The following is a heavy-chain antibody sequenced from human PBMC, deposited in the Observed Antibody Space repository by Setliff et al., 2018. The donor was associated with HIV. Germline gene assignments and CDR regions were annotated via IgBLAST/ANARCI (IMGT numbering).Heavy chain of an antibody. D-gene: IGHD3-10*01. CDR3: ARGNSTKRGFDY. CDR1: GGTISSNSVS. CDR2: TYYRSKWYN. V-gene: IGHV6-1*01. J-gene: IGHJ4*02. Sequence: SQTLSLTCAISGGTISSNSVSWNWIRQSPSRGLEWLGRTYYRSKWYNDYAVSVKSRMTFNPDTSKNQFSLQLNSVTPEDTAVYFCARGNSTKRGFDYWGRGTLVTVSS.